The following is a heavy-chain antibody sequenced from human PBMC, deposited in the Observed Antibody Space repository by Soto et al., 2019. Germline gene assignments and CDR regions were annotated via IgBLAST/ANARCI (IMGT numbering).Heavy chain of an antibody. D-gene: IGHD1-26*01. J-gene: IGHJ4*02. CDR3: AGDGGIVGATAADY. Sequence: QVQLQESGPGLVKPSQTLSLTCTVSGGSISSGGYYWSRIRQHPGNGLEWIGYIYYSGSTYYNPSLKSRVTISVATSTNQFSRRLSSVTVADTAVYYCAGDGGIVGATAADYWGQGTLVTVSS. CDR2: IYYSGST. CDR1: GGSISSGGYY. V-gene: IGHV4-31*03.